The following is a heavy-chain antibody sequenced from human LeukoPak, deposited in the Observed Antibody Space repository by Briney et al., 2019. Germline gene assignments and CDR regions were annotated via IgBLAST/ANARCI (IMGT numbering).Heavy chain of an antibody. CDR2: IYHSGST. CDR1: GGSISSGGYS. J-gene: IGHJ3*02. CDR3: ARDPGDYYDSSAQDAFDI. Sequence: SETLSLTCAVSGGSISSGGYSWSWIRQPPGKGLEWIGYIYHSGSTYYNPSLKSRVTISVDRSKNQFSLKLSSVTAADTAVYYCARDPGDYYDSSAQDAFDIWGQGTMVTVSS. V-gene: IGHV4-30-2*01. D-gene: IGHD3-22*01.